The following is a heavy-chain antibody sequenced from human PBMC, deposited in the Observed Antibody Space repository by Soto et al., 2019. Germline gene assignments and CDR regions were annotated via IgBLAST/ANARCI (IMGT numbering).Heavy chain of an antibody. Sequence: SETLSLTCTVFGGSVSSGSYYWSWIRQPPGKGLEWIGYIYYSGSTNYNPSLKSRVTISVDTSKNQFSLKLSSVAAADPAVYYCAGDTGFGATTIDYWGQGTLVTVSS. D-gene: IGHD3-10*01. CDR3: AGDTGFGATTIDY. CDR1: GGSVSSGSYY. J-gene: IGHJ4*02. V-gene: IGHV4-61*01. CDR2: IYYSGST.